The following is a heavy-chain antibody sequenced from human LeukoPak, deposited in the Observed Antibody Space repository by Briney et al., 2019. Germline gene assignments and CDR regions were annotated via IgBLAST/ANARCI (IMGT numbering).Heavy chain of an antibody. D-gene: IGHD3-22*01. CDR2: ISSDGRDV. CDR3: AKDAGPYYDSPGYYYP. V-gene: IGHV3-21*01. CDR1: GFSFSSHA. J-gene: IGHJ5*02. Sequence: GGSLRLSCAASGFSFSSHAMNWVRLAPGKGLEWVSFISSDGRDVFYSDSVRGRFTISRDNAKNSLSLQMTGLRVEDTAIYYCAKDAGPYYDSPGYYYPWGQGTLVTVSS.